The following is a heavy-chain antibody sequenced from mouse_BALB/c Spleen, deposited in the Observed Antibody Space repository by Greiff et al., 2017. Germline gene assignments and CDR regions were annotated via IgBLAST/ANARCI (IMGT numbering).Heavy chain of an antibody. CDR2: IYPYNGGT. CDR3: AREGPYWYFDV. D-gene: IGHD3-3*01. V-gene: IGHV1S29*02. Sequence: VQLQQSGPELVKPGASVKISCKASGYTFTDYNMHWVKQSHGKSLEWIGYIYPYNGGTGYNQKFKSKATLTVDNSSSTAYMELRSLTSEDSAVYYCAREGPYWYFDVWGAGTTVTVSS. CDR1: GYTFTDYN. J-gene: IGHJ1*01.